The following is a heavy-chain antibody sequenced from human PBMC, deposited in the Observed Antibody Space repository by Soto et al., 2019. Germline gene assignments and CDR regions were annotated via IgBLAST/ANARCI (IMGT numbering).Heavy chain of an antibody. CDR1: GGSISCYY. J-gene: IGHJ5*02. V-gene: IGHV4-59*01. D-gene: IGHD2-15*01. CDR2: IYYSGST. CDR3: ARHVGYCSGGSCYPELLNWFDP. Sequence: SETLSLTCTVSGGSISCYYWSWIRQPPGKGLEWIGYIYYSGSTNYNPSLKSRVTISVDTSKNQFSLKLSSVTAADTAVYYCARHVGYCSGGSCYPELLNWFDPWGQATLVTVSS.